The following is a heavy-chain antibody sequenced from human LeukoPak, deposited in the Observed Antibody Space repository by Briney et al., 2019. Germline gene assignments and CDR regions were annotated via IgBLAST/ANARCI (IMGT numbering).Heavy chain of an antibody. CDR1: GFTLSNYA. CDR3: ARQNTPHGNFDY. D-gene: IGHD5-24*01. CDR2: LGTAGDT. Sequence: GGSLRLSCAASGFTLSNYAVHWVRQPAGEGLEWASALGTAGDTFYPGSVKGRFTISRDNAKKSLFLQMNSLRAEDTAVYYCARQNTPHGNFDYWGQGTLVTVSS. V-gene: IGHV3-13*01. J-gene: IGHJ4*02.